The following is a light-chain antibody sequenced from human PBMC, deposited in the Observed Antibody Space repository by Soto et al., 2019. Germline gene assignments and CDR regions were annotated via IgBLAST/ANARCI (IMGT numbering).Light chain of an antibody. CDR3: QSYDSSNWV. CDR2: EDN. CDR1: SGSIASNY. J-gene: IGLJ3*02. V-gene: IGLV6-57*04. Sequence: NFMLTQPNSVSESPGKTVTISRTRSSGSIASNYVQWYHQRPGSAPTIVMYEDNQRPSGVPDRFSGSIDRSSNSASLTISGLKTEDEGDFYCQSYDSSNWVFGGGTKVTVL.